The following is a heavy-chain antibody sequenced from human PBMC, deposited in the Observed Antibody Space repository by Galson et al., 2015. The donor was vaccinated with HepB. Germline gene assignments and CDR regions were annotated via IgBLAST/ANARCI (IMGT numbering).Heavy chain of an antibody. D-gene: IGHD1-26*01. CDR1: GFTFSDYY. J-gene: IGHJ4*02. CDR2: ISGSGRFA. V-gene: IGHV3-11*06. CDR3: ARATVGATYFDY. Sequence: SLRLSCAASGFTFSDYYMSWIRQAPGKGLEWVSYISGSGRFADYADSVRGRFTLSRDNAKNSLFLELSSLGVEDTAVYYCARATVGATYFDYWGQGALVTVSS.